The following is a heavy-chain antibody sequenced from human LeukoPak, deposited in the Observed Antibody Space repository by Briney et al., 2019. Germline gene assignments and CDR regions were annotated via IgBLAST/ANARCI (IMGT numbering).Heavy chain of an antibody. J-gene: IGHJ5*02. CDR1: GGSFSGYY. V-gene: IGHV4-34*01. Sequence: PSETLSLTCAVYGGSFSGYYWSWIRQPPGKGLEWIGEINHSGSTNYNPSLKSRVTISVDTSKNQFSLKLSSVTAADTAVYYRARGGRPNWFDPWGQGTLVTVSS. CDR3: ARGGRPNWFDP. CDR2: INHSGST.